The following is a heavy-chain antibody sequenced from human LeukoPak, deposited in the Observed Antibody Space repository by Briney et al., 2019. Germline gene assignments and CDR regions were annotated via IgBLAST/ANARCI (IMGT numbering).Heavy chain of an antibody. CDR1: GFAFSSYA. CDR3: ARVKGGIAAAGNYFDY. V-gene: IGHV3-30-3*01. J-gene: IGHJ4*02. Sequence: PGRSLRLSCAASGFAFSSYAMHWVRQGPGKGPEWVALVSYDGGSKYYADSVKGRITISRDNSKNTLHLQMNSLRTEDTGVYYCARVKGGIAAAGNYFDYWGQGTLVTVSS. CDR2: VSYDGGSK. D-gene: IGHD6-13*01.